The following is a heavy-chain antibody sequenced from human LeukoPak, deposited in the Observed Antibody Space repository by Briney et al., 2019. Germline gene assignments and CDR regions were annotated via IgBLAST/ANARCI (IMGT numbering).Heavy chain of an antibody. V-gene: IGHV3-21*01. CDR3: AREETDYYDSSGNFDY. J-gene: IGHJ4*02. CDR1: GFTFSSYS. CDR2: ISSSSSYI. Sequence: PGGSLRLSCAASGFTFSSYSMNWVRQAPGKGLEWVSSISSSSSYIYYADSVKGRFTISRDNAKNSLYLQMNSLRAEDTAVYYCAREETDYYDSSGNFDYWGQGTLVTVSS. D-gene: IGHD3-22*01.